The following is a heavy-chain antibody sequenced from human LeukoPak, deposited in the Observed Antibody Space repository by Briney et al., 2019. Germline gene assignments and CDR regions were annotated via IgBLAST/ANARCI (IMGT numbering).Heavy chain of an antibody. Sequence: PSETLSLTCTFCGHSLRRGDYRGWVRQPPGKGLEWIGGIHYSGNTYYNSSLKSRVIMSVDTSKNQFSLKLSLVTGSDTAVYFCARVVYGRLDPWGQGTLVTVSS. V-gene: IGHV4-38-2*02. CDR1: GHSLRRGDY. CDR2: IHYSGNT. J-gene: IGHJ5*02. CDR3: ARVVYGRLDP. D-gene: IGHD5/OR15-5a*01.